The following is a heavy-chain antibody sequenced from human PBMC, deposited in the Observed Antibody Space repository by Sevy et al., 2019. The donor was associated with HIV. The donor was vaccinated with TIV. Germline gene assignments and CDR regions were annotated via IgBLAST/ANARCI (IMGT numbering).Heavy chain of an antibody. CDR2: IKQDGNEK. D-gene: IGHD3-22*01. V-gene: IGHV3-7*01. J-gene: IGHJ4*02. Sequence: GGCLRLSCVASGFNLSPYWMTWVRQAPGKGLEWVANIKQDGNEKYYVDSVKGRFTVSRDNAKNALYLQMYSLRVEDTTVYFCASNTYLHDSNTYYPVYWGQGTMVTVSS. CDR1: GFNLSPYW. CDR3: ASNTYLHDSNTYYPVY.